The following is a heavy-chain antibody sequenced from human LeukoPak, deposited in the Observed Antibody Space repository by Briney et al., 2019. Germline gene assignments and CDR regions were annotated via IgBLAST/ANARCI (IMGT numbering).Heavy chain of an antibody. CDR1: GGSFSGYY. V-gene: IGHV4-34*01. J-gene: IGHJ4*02. Sequence: SETLSLTCTVSGGSFSGYYWSWVRQPPGEGLEWIGEINHSGSTNYNPSLKSRVTISVDTSKNQFSLKLSSVTAADTAVYYCARALYGNIDYWGQGTLVTVSS. CDR3: ARALYGNIDY. CDR2: INHSGST. D-gene: IGHD3-10*01.